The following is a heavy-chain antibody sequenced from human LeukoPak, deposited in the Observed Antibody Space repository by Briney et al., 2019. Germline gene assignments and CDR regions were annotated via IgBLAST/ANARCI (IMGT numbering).Heavy chain of an antibody. CDR2: ISSSSSYI. J-gene: IGHJ4*02. D-gene: IGHD2-2*02. Sequence: GGSLRLSCAASGFTFSSYSMNWVRQAPGKGLEWVSSISSSSSYIYYADSVKGRFTISRDNARDSLYLQMNSLRAEDTAVYYCARDTDCSSTSCYTDYWGQGTLVTVSS. CDR1: GFTFSSYS. V-gene: IGHV3-21*01. CDR3: ARDTDCSSTSCYTDY.